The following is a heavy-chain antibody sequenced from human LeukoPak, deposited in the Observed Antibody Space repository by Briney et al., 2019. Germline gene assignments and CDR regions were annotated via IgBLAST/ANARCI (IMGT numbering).Heavy chain of an antibody. V-gene: IGHV3-49*03. CDR3: TTGIVVVITEFDY. Sequence: PGGSLRLSCTASGFKFDDYNMSWFRQAPGKGLEWVGLIRSTPYGGTTVYGASVKGRFTISRDDSKNTLYLQMNSLKTEDTAVYYCTTGIVVVITEFDYWGQGTLVTVSS. J-gene: IGHJ4*02. D-gene: IGHD3-22*01. CDR2: IRSTPYGGTT. CDR1: GFKFDDYN.